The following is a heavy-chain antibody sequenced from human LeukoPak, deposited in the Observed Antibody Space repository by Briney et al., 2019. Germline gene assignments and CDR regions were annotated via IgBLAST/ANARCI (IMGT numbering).Heavy chain of an antibody. CDR1: GFTFSSYW. J-gene: IGHJ4*02. V-gene: IGHV3-7*01. CDR2: IKQDGSEK. Sequence: GGSLRLSCAASGFTFSSYWMSWVRQAPGKGLEWVANIKQDGSEKYYVDSVKGRFTISRDNAKNSLYLQMNSLRAEDTAVYYCAKVVDMVRGPIDYWGQGTLVTVSS. D-gene: IGHD3-10*01. CDR3: AKVVDMVRGPIDY.